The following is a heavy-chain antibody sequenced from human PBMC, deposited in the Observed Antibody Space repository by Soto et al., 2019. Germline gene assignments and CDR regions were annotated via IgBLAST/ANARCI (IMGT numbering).Heavy chain of an antibody. J-gene: IGHJ5*02. CDR2: IYYSGIT. CDR3: AGLPGLGWFDP. Sequence: QVQLQESGPGLVKPSQTLSLTCSVSGGSVSSDGYYWSWIRQHPGKGLEWIGYIYYSGITYYNPSLKSXXSXSXXTSKKQFSLKLSSVTAADTAVYYCAGLPGLGWFDPWGQGTLVTVSS. V-gene: IGHV4-31*03. CDR1: GGSVSSDGYY. D-gene: IGHD2-2*01.